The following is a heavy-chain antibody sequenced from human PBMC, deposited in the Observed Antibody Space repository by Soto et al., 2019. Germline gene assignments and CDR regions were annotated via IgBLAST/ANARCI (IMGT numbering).Heavy chain of an antibody. Sequence: KQSQTLSLTCAISGDSVSSNSAAWNWIRQSPSRGLEWLGRTYYRSKWYNDYAVSVKSRITINPDTSKNQFSLQLNSVTPEDTAVYYCARGSPPYFGVVRAGVHFDYWGQGTLVTVSS. D-gene: IGHD3-3*01. CDR3: ARGSPPYFGVVRAGVHFDY. V-gene: IGHV6-1*01. CDR1: GDSVSSNSAA. CDR2: TYYRSKWYN. J-gene: IGHJ4*02.